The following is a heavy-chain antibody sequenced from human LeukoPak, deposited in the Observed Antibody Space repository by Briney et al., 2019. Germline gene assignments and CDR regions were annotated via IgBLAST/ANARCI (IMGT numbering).Heavy chain of an antibody. CDR3: VRALGDYWGQGDY. CDR2: IDTDGSST. D-gene: IGHD3-16*01. Sequence: GGSLRLSCAASGFTFSNHWMYWVRQGPGKGLVWISDIDTDGSSTNYADSVKGRSTISRDNAKNTLYLQMNSLGAADTAVYYCVRALGDYWGQGDYWGQGTLVTVSS. J-gene: IGHJ4*02. V-gene: IGHV3-74*01. CDR1: GFTFSNHW.